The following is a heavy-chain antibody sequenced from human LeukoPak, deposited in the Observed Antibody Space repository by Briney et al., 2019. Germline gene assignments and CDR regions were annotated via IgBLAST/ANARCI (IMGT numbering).Heavy chain of an antibody. J-gene: IGHJ5*02. CDR3: ARASSSWSWFDP. CDR2: INHSGST. Sequence: SETLSLTCAVYGGSFSGYYWSWIRQPPGKGLEWSGEINHSGSTNYNPSLKSRVTISVDTSKNQFSLKLSSVTAADTAVYYCARASSSWSWFDPWGQGTLVTVSS. D-gene: IGHD6-13*01. V-gene: IGHV4-34*01. CDR1: GGSFSGYY.